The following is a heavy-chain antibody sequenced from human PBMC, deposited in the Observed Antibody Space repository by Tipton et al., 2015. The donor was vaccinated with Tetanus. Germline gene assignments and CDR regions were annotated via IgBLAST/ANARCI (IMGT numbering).Heavy chain of an antibody. J-gene: IGHJ4*02. CDR3: ARDSHVGAPVVNCFDR. CDR1: GGSVSSGSYY. Sequence: TLSLTCTVSGGSVSSGSYYWSWIRQPPGKGLEWIGYIYFNGSTNYNPSLKSRVTLSVDVSKNQFSLRVSSVTAADTALYFCARDSHVGAPVVNCFDRWGLGTLVTVSS. D-gene: IGHD2-21*01. V-gene: IGHV4-61*01. CDR2: IYFNGST.